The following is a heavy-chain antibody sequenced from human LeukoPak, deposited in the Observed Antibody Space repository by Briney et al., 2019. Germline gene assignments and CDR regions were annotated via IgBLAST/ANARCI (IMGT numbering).Heavy chain of an antibody. D-gene: IGHD7-27*01. CDR3: AKTGGAHWGFDH. J-gene: IGHJ4*02. V-gene: IGHV3-23*01. CDR2: VVGSGVTT. Sequence: GGSLRLSCATSGFTFGDYAMSRVRQAPGKGLEWVSIVVGSGVTTFHADSVQGRFTISRDNSKYTLYLQMNSLRPEDTAVYYCAKTGGAHWGFDHWGQGTLVTVSS. CDR1: GFTFGDYA.